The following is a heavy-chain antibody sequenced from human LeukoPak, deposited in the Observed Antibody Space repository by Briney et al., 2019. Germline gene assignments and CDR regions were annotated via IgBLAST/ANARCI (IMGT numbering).Heavy chain of an antibody. CDR2: INHSGSA. Sequence: PSETLSLTCAVYGGSFSRYYWNWIRQTPGKGLEWIGEINHSGSANYNPSLKSRVTISVDTSKNQFSLRLSSVTAADTAVYYCARGRRNSSNLFQYYYFDYWGQGTLVTISS. V-gene: IGHV4-34*01. CDR3: ARGRRNSSNLFQYYYFDY. CDR1: GGSFSRYY. D-gene: IGHD6-13*01. J-gene: IGHJ4*02.